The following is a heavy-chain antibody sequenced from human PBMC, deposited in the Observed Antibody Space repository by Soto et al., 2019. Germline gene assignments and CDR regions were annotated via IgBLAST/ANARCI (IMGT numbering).Heavy chain of an antibody. D-gene: IGHD3-10*01. CDR1: GGSISSDY. V-gene: IGHV4-59*01. CDR2: IDFRGNT. CDR3: ARGRTRYGFNSGHSDLDI. J-gene: IGHJ3*02. Sequence: SETLSLTCTVSGGSISSDYWSWIRQTPGKGLEWMGDIDFRGNTNYNPSLKSRVTISIDTSKAQFSLKLGSVTAADTALYYCARGRTRYGFNSGHSDLDIWGQGTMVTVSS.